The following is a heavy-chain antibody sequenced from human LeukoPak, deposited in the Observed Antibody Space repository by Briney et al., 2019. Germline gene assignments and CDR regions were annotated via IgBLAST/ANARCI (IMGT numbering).Heavy chain of an antibody. V-gene: IGHV3-48*03. D-gene: IGHD2-21*01. CDR1: GFTFSNHE. CDR2: TSRGGSDI. CDR3: VRARLIRLENFFDY. J-gene: IGHJ4*02. Sequence: GGSLRLSCVTSGFTFSNHEMNWVRQAPGKGLEWVAYTSRGGSDISYADSAKGRFTISSDIASNTLYLQMNSLRVEDSAVYFCVRARLIRLENFFDYWGQGTLVTVSS.